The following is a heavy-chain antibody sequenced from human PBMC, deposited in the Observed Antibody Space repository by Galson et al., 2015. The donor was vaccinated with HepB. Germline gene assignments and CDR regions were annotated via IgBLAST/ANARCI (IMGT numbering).Heavy chain of an antibody. CDR3: AKDFMIVVVITTLTFDY. CDR2: ISGSGGST. Sequence: SLRLSCAASGFTFSSYAMSWVRQAPGKGLEWVSAISGSGGSTYYADSVKGRFTISRDNSKNTLYLQMNSLRAEDTAVYYCAKDFMIVVVITTLTFDYWGQGTLVTISS. J-gene: IGHJ4*02. CDR1: GFTFSSYA. D-gene: IGHD3-22*01. V-gene: IGHV3-23*01.